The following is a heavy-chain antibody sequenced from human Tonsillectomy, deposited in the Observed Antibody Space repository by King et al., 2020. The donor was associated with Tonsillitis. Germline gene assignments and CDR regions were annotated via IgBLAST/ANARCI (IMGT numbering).Heavy chain of an antibody. Sequence: QVQLVESGGGLVKPGGSLRLSCAASGFTFSDYYMSWIRQAPGKGLEWVSYISSSGTYTNYADSVKGRFTISRDNAKNSLYLQKNSLRAEDTAVYYCARDGRWGSSGLIDSWGQGTLVTVSS. V-gene: IGHV3-11*06. D-gene: IGHD3-22*01. J-gene: IGHJ4*02. CDR1: GFTFSDYY. CDR3: ARDGRWGSSGLIDS. CDR2: ISSSGTYT.